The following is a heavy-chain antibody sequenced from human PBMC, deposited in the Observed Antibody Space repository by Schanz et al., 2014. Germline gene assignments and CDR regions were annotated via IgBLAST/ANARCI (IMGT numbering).Heavy chain of an antibody. D-gene: IGHD2-2*01. V-gene: IGHV7-4-1*02. CDR1: GYTFTDYP. J-gene: IGHJ4*02. CDR2: INTNTGNP. Sequence: QVQLVQSGSELKKPGASVKVSCKASGYTFTDYPMNWVRQAPGQGLEWMGWINTNTGNPTYAQGFTGRFVFSLDTSVSTTHLQITNLKADDTAVYYCARGYCAGTSCPIFDYWGQGTLVTVSS. CDR3: ARGYCAGTSCPIFDY.